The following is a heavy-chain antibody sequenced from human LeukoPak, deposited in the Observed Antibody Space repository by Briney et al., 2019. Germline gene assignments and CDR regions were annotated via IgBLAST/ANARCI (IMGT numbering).Heavy chain of an antibody. Sequence: GGSLRLCXAASGFTFSTYWMSWVSQAPGKGLEWVANIHQDGNKKYYVDSVKGRFTISRDNAKNSLYLQMNSLRVEDTAVYYCARGDDFSGDYWGQGTLVTVSS. CDR2: IHQDGNKK. D-gene: IGHD1-1*01. CDR3: ARGDDFSGDY. CDR1: GFTFSTYW. V-gene: IGHV3-7*04. J-gene: IGHJ4*02.